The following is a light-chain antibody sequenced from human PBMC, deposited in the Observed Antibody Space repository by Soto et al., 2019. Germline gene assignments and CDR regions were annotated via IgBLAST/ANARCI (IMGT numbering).Light chain of an antibody. J-gene: IGKJ1*01. CDR1: RDVGSD. Sequence: QMTQSPSSLSASVGEKIIITGRASRDVGSDVSWYQQKPGQAPKLLIYAAYNLYTGVPSRFSGSRSGTEFTLTISSLQPEDFASYYWLQDYGDSWTFGQGTKVEIE. CDR2: AAY. V-gene: IGKV1-6*01. CDR3: LQDYGDSWT.